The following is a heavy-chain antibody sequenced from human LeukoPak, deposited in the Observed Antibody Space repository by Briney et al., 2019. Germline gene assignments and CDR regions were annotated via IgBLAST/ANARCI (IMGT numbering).Heavy chain of an antibody. CDR1: GFTFSSYW. Sequence: GGSLRLSCAASGFTFSSYWMSWVRQAPGKGLEWVANIKQDGSEKYYVDSVKGRFTISRDNAKNSLYLQMNSLRAEDTAVYYCARARNTMVRGGPYNWFDPWGQGTLVTVSS. J-gene: IGHJ5*02. CDR2: IKQDGSEK. D-gene: IGHD3-10*01. CDR3: ARARNTMVRGGPYNWFDP. V-gene: IGHV3-7*05.